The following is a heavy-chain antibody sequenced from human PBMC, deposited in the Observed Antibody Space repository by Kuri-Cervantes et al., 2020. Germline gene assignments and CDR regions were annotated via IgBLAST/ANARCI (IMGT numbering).Heavy chain of an antibody. CDR3: AIDFDLNWFDP. J-gene: IGHJ5*02. Sequence: SETLSLTCSVSGGFISNKNWWSWVRQPPGKGLEWIGEIYQTGTTNYNPSLKSRVTISVDKSKNQFSLKLTSVTAADTALYYCAIDFDLNWFDPWGQGTLVTVSS. V-gene: IGHV4-4*02. CDR2: IYQTGTT. D-gene: IGHD3-9*01. CDR1: GGFISNKNW.